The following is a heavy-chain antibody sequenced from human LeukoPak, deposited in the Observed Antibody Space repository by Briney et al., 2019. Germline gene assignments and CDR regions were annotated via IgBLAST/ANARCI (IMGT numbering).Heavy chain of an antibody. V-gene: IGHV4-4*07. J-gene: IGHJ6*02. Sequence: SETLSLTCTVSGGSISSYYWSWIRQPAGKGLEWIGRIYTSGSTNYNPSLKSRVTMSVDTSKNQFSLKLSSVTAADTAVYYSARDRGGAYGDYGYYYYYGMDVWGQGTTVTVSS. D-gene: IGHD4-17*01. CDR3: ARDRGGAYGDYGYYYYYGMDV. CDR1: GGSISSYY. CDR2: IYTSGST.